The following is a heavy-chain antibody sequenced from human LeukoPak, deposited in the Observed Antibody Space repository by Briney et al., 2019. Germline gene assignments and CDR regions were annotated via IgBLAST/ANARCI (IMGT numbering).Heavy chain of an antibody. CDR1: GGSISSYY. CDR2: IYSTGST. Sequence: PSETLSLTCTVSGGSISSYYWSWIRQPAGKGLEWIGRIYSTGSTNYNPSLKSRVTISVDTSKNQFSLKLSSMTAADTAVYYCARGIAAVPIDYWGQGTLVTVSS. J-gene: IGHJ4*02. V-gene: IGHV4-4*07. D-gene: IGHD6-13*01. CDR3: ARGIAAVPIDY.